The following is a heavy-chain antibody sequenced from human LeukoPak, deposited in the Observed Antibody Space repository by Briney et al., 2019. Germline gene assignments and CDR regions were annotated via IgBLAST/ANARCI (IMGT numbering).Heavy chain of an antibody. CDR3: TTVDYDSSGYVSY. D-gene: IGHD3-22*01. V-gene: IGHV3-15*01. CDR1: GFTFSNAW. CDR2: IKSKTDGGTT. J-gene: IGHJ4*02. Sequence: GGSLRLSCAASGFTFSNAWMSWVRQAPGKGLECVGRIKSKTDGGTTDYAAPVKGRFTISRDDSKNTLYLQMNSLKTEDTAVYYCTTVDYDSSGYVSYWGQGTLVTVSS.